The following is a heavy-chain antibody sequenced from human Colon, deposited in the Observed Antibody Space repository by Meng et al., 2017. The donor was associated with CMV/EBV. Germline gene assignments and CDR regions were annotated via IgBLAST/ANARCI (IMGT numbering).Heavy chain of an antibody. J-gene: IGHJ4*02. D-gene: IGHD6-19*01. Sequence: GESLKISCAASGFTFSSYAMSWVRQAPGKGLAWVSAISGSGGSTYYADSVKGRFTISRDNSKNTLYLQMNSLRAEDTAVYYCAKSSGWYRWGQGTLVTVSS. CDR2: ISGSGGST. CDR3: AKSSGWYR. V-gene: IGHV3-23*01. CDR1: GFTFSSYA.